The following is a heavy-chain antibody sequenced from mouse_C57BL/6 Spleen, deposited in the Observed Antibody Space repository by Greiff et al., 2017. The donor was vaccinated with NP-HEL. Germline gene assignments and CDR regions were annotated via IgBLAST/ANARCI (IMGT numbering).Heavy chain of an antibody. V-gene: IGHV1-66*01. CDR1: GYSFTSYY. CDR3: AREDGYYGY. D-gene: IGHD2-3*01. J-gene: IGHJ2*01. CDR2: IYPGSGNT. Sequence: QVQLKQSGPELVKPGASVKISCKASGYSFTSYYIHWVKQRPGQGLEWIGWIYPGSGNTKYNEKFKGKATLTADTSSSTAYMQLSSLTSEDSAVYYCAREDGYYGYWGQGTTLTVSS.